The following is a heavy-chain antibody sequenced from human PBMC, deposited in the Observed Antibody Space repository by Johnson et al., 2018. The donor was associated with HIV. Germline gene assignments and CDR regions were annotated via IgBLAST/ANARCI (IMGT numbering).Heavy chain of an antibody. CDR2: ISSSGSII. CDR1: GFSFSDYY. CDR3: ARDSTPWGGDYVGYAFDI. D-gene: IGHD4-17*01. V-gene: IGHV3-11*04. J-gene: IGHJ3*02. Sequence: QVQLVESGGGLVKPGGSLRLSCAASGFSFSDYYMSWIRQAPGKGLASVSYISSSGSIISYADSVKGRFTISRDNAKKSLYLQMNSLRAEDTAVYYCARDSTPWGGDYVGYAFDIWGQGTTVTVSS.